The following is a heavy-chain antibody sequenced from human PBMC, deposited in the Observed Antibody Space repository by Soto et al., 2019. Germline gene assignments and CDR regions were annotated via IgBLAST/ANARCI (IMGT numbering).Heavy chain of an antibody. CDR2: IYYSGST. V-gene: IGHV4-59*01. CDR3: ARGPTVDTAMVAFDY. Sequence: SETLSLTCTVSGGSISSYYWSWIRQPPGKGLEWIGYIYYSGSTNYNPSLKSRVTISVDTSKNQFSLKLSFVTAADTAVYYCARGPTVDTAMVAFDYWGQGTLVTVSS. CDR1: GGSISSYY. J-gene: IGHJ4*02. D-gene: IGHD5-18*01.